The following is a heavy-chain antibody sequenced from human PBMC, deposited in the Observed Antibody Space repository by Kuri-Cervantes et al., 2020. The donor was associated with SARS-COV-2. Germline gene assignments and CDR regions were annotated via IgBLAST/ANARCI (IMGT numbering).Heavy chain of an antibody. CDR3: ARDRGQLGIGVYYYYYMDV. V-gene: IGHV1-69*05. CDR1: GGTFSSYA. J-gene: IGHJ6*03. D-gene: IGHD7-27*01. Sequence: SVKVSCKASGGTFSSYAISWVRQAPGQGLEWMGGIIPIFGTANYAQKFQGRVTITTDESTSTAYMELSGLRSEDTAVYYCARDRGQLGIGVYYYYYMDVWGKGTTVTVSS. CDR2: IIPIFGTA.